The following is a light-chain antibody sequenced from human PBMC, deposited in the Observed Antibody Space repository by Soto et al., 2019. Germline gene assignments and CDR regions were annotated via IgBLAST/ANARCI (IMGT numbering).Light chain of an antibody. Sequence: DIVLTQSPGTLSLSPGETATLSCRASQSLAGNYLAWYQQKPGQAPRLLISGASSRATGIPDRFSGSGSGTDFTLTISGLEPEDFAVYYCQQRNNWPPVTFGGGTKVEIK. CDR1: QSLAGNY. J-gene: IGKJ4*01. CDR3: QQRNNWPPVT. V-gene: IGKV3D-20*02. CDR2: GAS.